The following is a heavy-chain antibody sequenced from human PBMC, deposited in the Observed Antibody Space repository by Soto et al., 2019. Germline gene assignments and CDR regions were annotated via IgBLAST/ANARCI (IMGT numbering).Heavy chain of an antibody. D-gene: IGHD3-16*01. Sequence: PGGSIRLSCAAAEFNFGSFGMHWVRQAPGKGLEWVAVIWYDGSNKYYADSVKGRFTISRDNSKNTLYLQMNSLRAEDTAVYYCARDPLSQPDYPSPFDPWGQGTLVTVS. CDR3: ARDPLSQPDYPSPFDP. CDR1: EFNFGSFG. V-gene: IGHV3-33*01. J-gene: IGHJ5*02. CDR2: IWYDGSNK.